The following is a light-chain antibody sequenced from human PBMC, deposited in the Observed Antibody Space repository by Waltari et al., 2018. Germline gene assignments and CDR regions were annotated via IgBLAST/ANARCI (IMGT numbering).Light chain of an antibody. CDR2: EGS. J-gene: IGLJ3*02. CDR3: CSYAGSRV. V-gene: IGLV2-23*01. Sequence: QSALTQPASVSGSPGQSITISCTGTSSDVGGYNLVSWYQQHPGKAPKLMIYEGSKRPSGVSNRCSGSKSGNTASLTISGLQAEDEADYYCCSYAGSRVFGGGTKLTVL. CDR1: SSDVGGYNL.